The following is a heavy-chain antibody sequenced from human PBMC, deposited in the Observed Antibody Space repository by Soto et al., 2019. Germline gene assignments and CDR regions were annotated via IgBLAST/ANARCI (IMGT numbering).Heavy chain of an antibody. CDR2: ISPSGGNT. J-gene: IGHJ6*02. CDR1: GYTFTSYY. D-gene: IGHD6-6*01. CDR3: ARERAEQLGYAEGYGMDV. V-gene: IGHV1-46*01. Sequence: ASVKVSCKASGYTFTSYYMHWVRQAPGQGLEWMGLISPSGGNTSYAQKFQGRVTMTTDTSTSTAYMELRSLRSDDTAVYYCARERAEQLGYAEGYGMDVWGQGTTVTVSS.